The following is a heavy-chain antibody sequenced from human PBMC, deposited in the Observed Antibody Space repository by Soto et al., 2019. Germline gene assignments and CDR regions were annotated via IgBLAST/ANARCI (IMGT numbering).Heavy chain of an antibody. Sequence: EVQLVESGGRIAQPGGSLRLSRAASGFTFSSYWMHWVRQAPGKGLVWVSRISSDGSSTSYADSVKGRFTISRDNAKNTLYLQTNSLRAEDTAVYYCARGNYYGMDVWGQGTTVTVSS. CDR1: GFTFSSYW. J-gene: IGHJ6*02. V-gene: IGHV3-74*01. CDR2: ISSDGSST. CDR3: ARGNYYGMDV.